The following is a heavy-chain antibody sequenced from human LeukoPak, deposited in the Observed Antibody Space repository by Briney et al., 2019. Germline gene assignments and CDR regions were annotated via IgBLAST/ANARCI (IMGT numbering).Heavy chain of an antibody. CDR2: ISYDGSNK. CDR1: GFTFRSYG. D-gene: IGHD3-10*01. V-gene: IGHV3-30*18. Sequence: GGSLRLSCAASGFTFRSYGMHWVRQAPGKGLEWLAVISYDGSNKYYADSVKGRFTISRDNSKNTLYLQMNSLRAEDTAVYYCTKDQNPVRGVTQLDYWGQGTLVTVSS. CDR3: TKDQNPVRGVTQLDY. J-gene: IGHJ4*02.